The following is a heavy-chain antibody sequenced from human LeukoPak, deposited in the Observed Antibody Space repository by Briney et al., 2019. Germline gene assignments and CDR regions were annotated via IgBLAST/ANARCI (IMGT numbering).Heavy chain of an antibody. Sequence: PSETLSLTCAVYGGSFSGYYWSWIRQPPGKGLEWIGEINHSGSTNYNPSLKSRVTISVDTSKNQFSLKLSSVTAADTAVYYCAREKPPSIWGQGTLVTVSS. CDR2: INHSGST. CDR1: GGSFSGYY. J-gene: IGHJ4*02. V-gene: IGHV4-34*01. CDR3: AREKPPSI. D-gene: IGHD2/OR15-2a*01.